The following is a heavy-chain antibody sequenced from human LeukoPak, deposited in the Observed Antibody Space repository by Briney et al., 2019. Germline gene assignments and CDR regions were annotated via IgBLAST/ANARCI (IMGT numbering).Heavy chain of an antibody. CDR1: GGSISSYY. CDR2: IYYSGST. D-gene: IGHD5-18*01. V-gene: IGHV4-59*01. Sequence: SETLSLTCTVSGGSISSYYWSWIRQPPGKGLEWMGYIYYSGSTNYNPSLKSRVTISVDTSKNQFSLKLSSVTAADTAVYYCARVGTVDTAMVTPYYLDYWGQGTLVTVSS. J-gene: IGHJ4*02. CDR3: ARVGTVDTAMVTPYYLDY.